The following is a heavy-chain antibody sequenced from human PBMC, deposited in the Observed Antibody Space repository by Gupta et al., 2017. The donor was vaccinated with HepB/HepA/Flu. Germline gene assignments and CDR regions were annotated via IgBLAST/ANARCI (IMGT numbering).Heavy chain of an antibody. Sequence: QVQLVQSGAEVKKPGASVKVSCKASGYTFTSYDINWVRQATGQGLEWMGWMNPNSGNTGYAQKFQGRVTMTRNTSISTAYMELSSLRSEDTAVYYCARGKSPSAMYSSGWYYYYYYGMDVWGQGTTVTVSS. J-gene: IGHJ6*02. D-gene: IGHD6-19*01. CDR1: GYTFTSYD. CDR2: MNPNSGNT. CDR3: ARGKSPSAMYSSGWYYYYYYGMDV. V-gene: IGHV1-8*01.